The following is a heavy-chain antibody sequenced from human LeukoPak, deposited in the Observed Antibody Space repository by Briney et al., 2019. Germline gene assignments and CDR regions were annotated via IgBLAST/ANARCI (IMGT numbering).Heavy chain of an antibody. D-gene: IGHD3-22*01. CDR3: AREAADSSGYRRPHLDY. V-gene: IGHV1-2*02. CDR2: INPNSGGT. J-gene: IGHJ4*02. Sequence: ASVTVSCKASGYTFTGYYMHWVRQAPGQGLEWMGWINPNSGGTNYAQKFQGRVTMTRDTSISTAYMELSRLRSDDTAVYYCAREAADSSGYRRPHLDYWGQGTLVTVSS. CDR1: GYTFTGYY.